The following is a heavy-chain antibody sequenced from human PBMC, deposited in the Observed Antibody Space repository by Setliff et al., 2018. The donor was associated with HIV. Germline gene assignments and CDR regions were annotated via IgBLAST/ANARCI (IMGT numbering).Heavy chain of an antibody. Sequence: GGSLRLSCAASGFTLNRYWMSWVRQAPGKGLEWVANIKQEGREKYYVDSVKGRFTISRDNAKNSLYLQMNSLRAEDTAVYYCARDNSRWRDYYYYGMDVWGQGTTVTVSS. CDR1: GFTLNRYW. V-gene: IGHV3-7*01. D-gene: IGHD6-13*01. CDR3: ARDNSRWRDYYYYGMDV. CDR2: IKQEGREK. J-gene: IGHJ6*02.